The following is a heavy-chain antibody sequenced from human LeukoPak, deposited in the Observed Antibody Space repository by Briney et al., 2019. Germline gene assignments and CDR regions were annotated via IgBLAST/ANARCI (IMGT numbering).Heavy chain of an antibody. CDR3: ARDRAYCSGGRCYSGGAFDY. CDR2: IYSGGST. J-gene: IGHJ4*02. CDR1: GFTVSSNY. V-gene: IGHV3-53*05. D-gene: IGHD2-15*01. Sequence: GGSLRLSCAASGFTVSSNYMSWVRQAPGKGLEWVSVIYSGGSTYYADSVKGRFTISRDNSKNTLYLQMNSLRPEDTAVYYCARDRAYCSGGRCYSGGAFDYWGQGTLVTVSS.